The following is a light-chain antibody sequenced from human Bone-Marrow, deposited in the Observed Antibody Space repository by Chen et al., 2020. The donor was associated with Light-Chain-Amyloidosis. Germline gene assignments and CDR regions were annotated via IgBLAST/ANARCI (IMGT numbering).Light chain of an antibody. V-gene: IGLV6-57*01. CDR2: EDY. J-gene: IGLJ3*02. CDR1: MGSIATNY. Sequence: NFMLTQPHPVSQSPGKTVIISCTRSMGSIATNYVQWYQQRPGSSPTTVISEDYQRPSGVPDRFSGSIDRSSNSASLAISGLKTEDEADYYCQSYQGSSQGVFGGGTKLTVL. CDR3: QSYQGSSQGV.